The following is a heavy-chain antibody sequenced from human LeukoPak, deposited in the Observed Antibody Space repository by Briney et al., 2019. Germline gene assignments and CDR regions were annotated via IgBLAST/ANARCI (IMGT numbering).Heavy chain of an antibody. CDR3: ARGITIFGKAWFDP. D-gene: IGHD3-3*01. CDR2: IYYSGST. CDR1: GGSISSGDYY. Sequence: SETLSHTCTVSGGSISSGDYYWSWIRQPPGKGLEWIGYIYYSGSTYYNPSLKSRVTISVDTSKNQFSLKLSSVTAADTAVYYCARGITIFGKAWFDPWGQGTLVTVSS. J-gene: IGHJ5*02. V-gene: IGHV4-30-4*01.